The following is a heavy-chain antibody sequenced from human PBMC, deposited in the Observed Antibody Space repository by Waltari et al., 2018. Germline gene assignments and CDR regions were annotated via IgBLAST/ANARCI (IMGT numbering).Heavy chain of an antibody. CDR2: IYYSGST. V-gene: IGHV4-39*01. CDR3: ESRFISLKNFDY. J-gene: IGHJ4*02. CDR1: GGSISSSSYY. D-gene: IGHD3-10*01. Sequence: QLQLQESGPGLVKPSETLSLTCTVSGGSISSSSYYWGWIRQPPGKGLEWIGSIYYSGSTYYNPSLKSRVTISVDTSKNQFSLKLSSVTAADTAVYYCESRFISLKNFDYWGQGTLVTVSS.